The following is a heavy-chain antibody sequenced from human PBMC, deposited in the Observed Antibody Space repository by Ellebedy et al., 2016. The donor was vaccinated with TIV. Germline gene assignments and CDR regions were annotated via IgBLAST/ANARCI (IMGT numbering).Heavy chain of an antibody. CDR2: IRPNSGDT. D-gene: IGHD2-8*02. J-gene: IGHJ4*02. CDR3: ATKHCTGGNCHHPTFDY. V-gene: IGHV1-2*02. Sequence: ASVKVSCXASGYTLPTFYMHWVRQAPGQGLVWMGWIRPNSGDTGYAQQFQGRVTMTSDTSINTAYMELNRLRSDDTAVYYCATKHCTGGNCHHPTFDYWGQGSLVTVSS. CDR1: GYTLPTFY.